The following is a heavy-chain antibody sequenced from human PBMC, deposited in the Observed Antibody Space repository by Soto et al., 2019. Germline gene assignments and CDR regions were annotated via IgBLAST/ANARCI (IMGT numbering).Heavy chain of an antibody. J-gene: IGHJ4*02. V-gene: IGHV4-59*01. D-gene: IGHD7-27*01. CDR2: IYYSGST. CDR3: ARVGLLTGDRYYFDY. CDR1: GGSISSYY. Sequence: SETLSLTCTVSGGSISSYYWSWIRQPPGKGLEWIGYIYYSGSTNYNPSLKSRVTISVDTSKNQFSLKLSSVTAADTAVYYCARVGLLTGDRYYFDYWGQGTLVTVSS.